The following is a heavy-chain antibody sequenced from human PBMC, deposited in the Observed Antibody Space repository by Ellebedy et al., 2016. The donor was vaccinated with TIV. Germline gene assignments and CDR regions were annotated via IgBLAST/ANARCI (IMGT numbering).Heavy chain of an antibody. D-gene: IGHD3-10*01. CDR1: GFTFSNYW. J-gene: IGHJ5*02. CDR2: INQDGRKK. V-gene: IGHV3-7*03. CDR3: VREWNGSESYYREDNWFNP. Sequence: GGSLRLXCAASGFTFSNYWMSWVRQAPGKGLEWVANINQDGRKKNHLDSVKGRFTISRDNATKSLFLQMNSLRAEDTAVYYCVREWNGSESYYREDNWFNPWGQGTLVTVSS.